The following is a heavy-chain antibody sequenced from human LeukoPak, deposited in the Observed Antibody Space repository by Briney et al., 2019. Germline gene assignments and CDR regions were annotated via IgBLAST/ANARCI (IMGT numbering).Heavy chain of an antibody. CDR2: IKDDGSDK. J-gene: IGHJ4*02. V-gene: IGHV3-7*05. CDR1: GFTFSNYW. CDR3: ARYCSGGNCYSGLVY. Sequence: GGSLRLSCAASGFTFSNYWMGWVRQAPGKGLEWVANIKDDGSDKYYVDSVKGRFTISRDNAKSSLYLQMSGLRAEDTAVYYCARYCSGGNCYSGLVYGGQGTLVAVSS. D-gene: IGHD2-15*01.